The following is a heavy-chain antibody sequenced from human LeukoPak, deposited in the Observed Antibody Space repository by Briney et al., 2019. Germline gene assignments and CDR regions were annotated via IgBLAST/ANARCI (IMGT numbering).Heavy chain of an antibody. CDR1: GFTFSSYW. J-gene: IGHJ2*01. CDR3: ARERAIDARDWYFDL. D-gene: IGHD2-2*01. CDR2: INTDGSRT. Sequence: GSLRLSCVASGFTFSSYWMHWVRQAPGRGLVWVSRINTDGSRTSYADSVKGRFTISRDNAKNSLFLQMNSLRVEDTAVYYCARERAIDARDWYFDLWGRGTLVTVSS. V-gene: IGHV3-74*01.